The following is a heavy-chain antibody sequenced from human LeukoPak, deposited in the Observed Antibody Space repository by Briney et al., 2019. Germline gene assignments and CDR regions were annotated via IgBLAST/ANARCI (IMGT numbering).Heavy chain of an antibody. CDR3: AREGLYNYGYVYGY. D-gene: IGHD5-18*01. CDR1: GFTFSSYG. V-gene: IGHV3-30*03. J-gene: IGHJ4*02. CDR2: ISYDGSNK. Sequence: GGSLRLSCAASGFTFSSYGMHWVRQAPGKGLEWVAVISYDGSNKYYADSVKGRFTISRDNSKKSLYLQMNSLRAEDTAVYFCAREGLYNYGYVYGYWGQGTLVTVSS.